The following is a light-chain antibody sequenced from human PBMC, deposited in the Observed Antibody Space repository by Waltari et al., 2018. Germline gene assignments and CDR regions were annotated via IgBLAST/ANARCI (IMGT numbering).Light chain of an antibody. J-gene: IGKJ1*01. Sequence: DIQMTQSPSTLSASVGDRVTITCRDSQSINNWLAWYQQKPGKAPKVLIYKASSLESGVPSRFSGSVSGTEFTLTISSLQPDDFATYYCQQYQHYPLTFGQGTKVEIK. CDR3: QQYQHYPLT. V-gene: IGKV1-5*03. CDR2: KAS. CDR1: QSINNW.